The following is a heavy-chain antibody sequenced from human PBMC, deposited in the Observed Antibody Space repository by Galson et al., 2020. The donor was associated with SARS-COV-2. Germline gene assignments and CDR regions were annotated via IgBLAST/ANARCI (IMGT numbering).Heavy chain of an antibody. CDR3: AKVLNGDTDY. J-gene: IGHJ4*02. CDR2: ISYDGSNK. Sequence: GESLKISCAASGFTFSSYGMHWVRQAPGKGLEWVAVISYDGSNKYYADSVKGRFTISRDNSKNTLYLQMNSLRAEDTAVYYCAKVLNGDTDYWGQGTLVTVSS. D-gene: IGHD4-17*01. CDR1: GFTFSSYG. V-gene: IGHV3-30*18.